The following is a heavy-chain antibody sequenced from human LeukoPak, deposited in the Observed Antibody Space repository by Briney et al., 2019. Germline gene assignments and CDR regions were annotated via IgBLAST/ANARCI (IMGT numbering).Heavy chain of an antibody. J-gene: IGHJ4*02. CDR3: AKDFRSGNSLPLFGH. D-gene: IGHD4-23*01. CDR1: GFTFSSYA. V-gene: IGHV3-23*01. CDR2: ISGSGGST. Sequence: RGSLRLSCAASGFTFSSYAMSWVRQAPGKGLEWVSAISGSGGSTYYADSVKGRFTISRGNSKNTLYLQMNSLRAEDTAVYYCAKDFRSGNSLPLFGHWGQGTLVTVSS.